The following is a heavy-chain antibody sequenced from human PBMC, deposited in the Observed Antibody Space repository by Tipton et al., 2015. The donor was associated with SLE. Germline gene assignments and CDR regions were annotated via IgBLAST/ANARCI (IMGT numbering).Heavy chain of an antibody. V-gene: IGHV3-7*04. CDR3: ARLYSSSWYTRYYWFDS. D-gene: IGHD6-13*01. J-gene: IGHJ5*01. Sequence: SVRGRFTISRDNAKNSLYLQMNSLRAEDTALYYCARLYSSSWYTRYYWFDSWGQGTLVTVSS.